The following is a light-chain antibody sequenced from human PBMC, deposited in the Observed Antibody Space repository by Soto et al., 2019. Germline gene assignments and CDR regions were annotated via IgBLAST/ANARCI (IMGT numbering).Light chain of an antibody. J-gene: IGKJ1*01. V-gene: IGKV1-39*01. CDR1: QSIKKS. CDR3: QQYYSFPPGT. CDR2: AAS. Sequence: DVQMTQSPSSLSASVGERVTITCRASQSIKKSLNWYQQKPGKAPKLLIFAASTLQSGVPSRFSGSGSGTDFTLTISCLQSEDFATYYCQQYYSFPPGTFGQGTKVDIK.